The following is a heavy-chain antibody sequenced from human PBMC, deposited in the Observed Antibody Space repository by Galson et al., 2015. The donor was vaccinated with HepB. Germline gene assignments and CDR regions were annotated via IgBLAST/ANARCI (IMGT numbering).Heavy chain of an antibody. D-gene: IGHD2-15*01. CDR2: ISGSGGST. Sequence: SLRLSCAASGFTFSSYAMSWVRQAPGKGLEWVSAISGSGGSTYYADSVKGRFTISRDNSKNTLYLQMNSLRAEDTAVYYCAKDQGQGGSSIYGMDVWGQGTTVTVSS. CDR1: GFTFSSYA. V-gene: IGHV3-23*01. CDR3: AKDQGQGGSSIYGMDV. J-gene: IGHJ6*02.